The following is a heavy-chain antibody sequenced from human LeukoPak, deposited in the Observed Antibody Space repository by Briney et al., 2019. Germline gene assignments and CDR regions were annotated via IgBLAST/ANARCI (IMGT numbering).Heavy chain of an antibody. J-gene: IGHJ6*03. CDR2: IYYSGST. D-gene: IGHD2-2*02. CDR3: ARDRGYCSSTSCYKPHYYYYMDV. Sequence: SETLSLTCTVTGGSISSNYWSWIRQSPGKALEWIGCIYYSGSTNYNPSLTSRVMVAVDTSKNQFSLKLSSVTAADTAVYYCARDRGYCSSTSCYKPHYYYYMDVWGKGTTVTVSS. CDR1: GGSISSNY. V-gene: IGHV4-59*12.